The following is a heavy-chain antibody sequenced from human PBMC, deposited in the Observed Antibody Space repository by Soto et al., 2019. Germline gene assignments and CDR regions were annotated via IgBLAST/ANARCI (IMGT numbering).Heavy chain of an antibody. V-gene: IGHV6-1*01. CDR2: TYYRSKWYN. J-gene: IGHJ5*02. D-gene: IGHD6-13*01. CDR1: GDSVSSNSAA. CDR3: ARDGGGGSSWYMIGWFDP. Sequence: SPTLSLTCAISGDSVSSNSAAWNWIRQSPSRGLEWLGRTYYRSKWYNDYAVSVKSRITINPDTSKNQFSLQLNSVTPEDTAVYYCARDGGGGSSWYMIGWFDPWGQGTLVTVSS.